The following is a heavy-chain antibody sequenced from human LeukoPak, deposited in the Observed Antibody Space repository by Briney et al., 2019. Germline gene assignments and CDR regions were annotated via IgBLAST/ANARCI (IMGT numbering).Heavy chain of an antibody. CDR1: GFTFSDYW. CDR3: ARAFTT. D-gene: IGHD2/OR15-2a*01. J-gene: IGHJ4*02. CDR2: IKHDGSEK. Sequence: GGSLRLSCAASGFTFSDYWMIWVRQAPGKGLEWVANIKHDGSEKYYVDSVKGRFSISRDNAKNSLYLQTNSLRAEDTAVYYCARAFTTWGQGTLVTVSS. V-gene: IGHV3-7*03.